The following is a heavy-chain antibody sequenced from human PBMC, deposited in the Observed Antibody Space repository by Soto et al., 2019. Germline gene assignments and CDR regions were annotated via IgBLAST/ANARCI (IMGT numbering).Heavy chain of an antibody. CDR1: GFTFSTYD. Sequence: GGSLRLSCAASGFTFSTYDMHWVRQATGKGLEWVSAIGTIGDTYYLDSVKGRFTISRENAKNSLYLQMNSLRAGDTAVYYCARGRSNQYESSPPPKFDPWGRGTLVTAPQ. V-gene: IGHV3-13*01. CDR3: ARGRSNQYESSPPPKFDP. CDR2: IGTIGDT. D-gene: IGHD2-8*01. J-gene: IGHJ5*02.